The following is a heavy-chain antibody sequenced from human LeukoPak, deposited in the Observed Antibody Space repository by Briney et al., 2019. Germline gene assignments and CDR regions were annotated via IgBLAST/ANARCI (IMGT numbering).Heavy chain of an antibody. CDR3: AREVWGYYMDV. CDR1: GGSFSGYY. V-gene: IGHV4-34*01. CDR2: INHSGST. Sequence: SETLSLTCAVYGGSFSGYYWSWIRQPPGKGLEWIGEINHSGSTNYNPSLKSRVTISVDTSKNQFSLKRSSVTAADTAFYYCAREVWGYYMDVWGKGTTVTIS. D-gene: IGHD1-26*01. J-gene: IGHJ6*03.